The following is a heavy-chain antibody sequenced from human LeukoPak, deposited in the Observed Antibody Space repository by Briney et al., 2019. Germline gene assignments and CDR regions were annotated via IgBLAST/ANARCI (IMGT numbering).Heavy chain of an antibody. CDR2: IYYSGST. Sequence: PSEILSLTCTVSGGSISSADYYWSWIRQPPGKGLEWIGYIYYSGSTYYNSSLESRVTISVDTSKNLFFLKLSSVTAADTAVYYCARDAAFGPMDYWGQGTLVTVSS. CDR1: GGSISSADYY. J-gene: IGHJ4*02. V-gene: IGHV4-30-4*01. D-gene: IGHD3-10*01. CDR3: ARDAAFGPMDY.